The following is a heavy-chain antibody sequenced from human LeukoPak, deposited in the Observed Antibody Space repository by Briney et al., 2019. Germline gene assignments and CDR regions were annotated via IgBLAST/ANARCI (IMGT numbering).Heavy chain of an antibody. V-gene: IGHV4-30-2*01. CDR3: ARARGGYFDY. D-gene: IGHD3-16*01. CDR2: INHSGST. CDR1: GGSISSGGYS. J-gene: IGHJ4*02. Sequence: SETLSLTCAVSGGSISSGGYSWSWIRQPPGKGLEWIGYINHSGSTNYNPSLKSRVTISVDTSKNQFSLKLSSVTAADTAVYYCARARGGYFDYWGQGTLVTVSS.